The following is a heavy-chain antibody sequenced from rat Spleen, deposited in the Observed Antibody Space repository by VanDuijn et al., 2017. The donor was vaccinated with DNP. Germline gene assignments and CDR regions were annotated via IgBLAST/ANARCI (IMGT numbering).Heavy chain of an antibody. CDR3: ARRDTFYYFDY. CDR1: GFTFSDYN. Sequence: EVQLVESGGGLVQPGRSLKLSCAASGFTFSDYNMAWVRQAPKKGLEWVATILYDGSNTYSGDSVKGRFTISRDNAKSTLYLQMDSLRSEDTATYYCARRDTFYYFDYWGQGVMVTVSS. CDR2: ILYDGSNT. V-gene: IGHV5-7*01. J-gene: IGHJ2*01. D-gene: IGHD2-2*01.